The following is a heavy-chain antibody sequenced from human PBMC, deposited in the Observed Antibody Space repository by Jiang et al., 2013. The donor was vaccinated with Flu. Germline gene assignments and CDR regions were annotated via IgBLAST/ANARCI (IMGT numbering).Heavy chain of an antibody. J-gene: IGHJ4*02. CDR3: ARDRVGWFDY. Sequence: ETLSLACTVSGGSISSSSYYWGWIRQPPGKGLEWIGSIYYSGSTYYNPSLKSRVTISVDTSKNQFSLKLSSVTAADTAVYYCARDRVGWFDYWGQGTLVTVSS. D-gene: IGHD3-10*01. V-gene: IGHV4-39*07. CDR2: IYYSGST. CDR1: GGSISSSSYY.